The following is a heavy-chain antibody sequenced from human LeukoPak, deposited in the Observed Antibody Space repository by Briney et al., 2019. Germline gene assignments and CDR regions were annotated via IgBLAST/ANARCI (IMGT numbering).Heavy chain of an antibody. CDR1: GGILSKWS. Sequence: ASVKVSCKASGGILSKWSISWVRQAPGQGLEWVGTIIPEFDEAHYAQKLQGRVTISADDSATAAYMELSSLRSDDTAVYYCARGRKVVPAAIDYFDYWGQGTLVTVSS. V-gene: IGHV1-69*15. CDR3: ARGRKVVPAAIDYFDY. J-gene: IGHJ4*02. D-gene: IGHD2-2*01. CDR2: IIPEFDEA.